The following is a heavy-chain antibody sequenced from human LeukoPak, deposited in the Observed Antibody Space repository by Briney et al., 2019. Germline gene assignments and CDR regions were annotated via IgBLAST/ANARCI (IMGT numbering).Heavy chain of an antibody. CDR3: ARPPRDYDSSGVPSGAFDI. Sequence: KASETLSLTCTVSGGSISSSSYYWGWIRQPPGKGLEWIGSIYYSGSTYYNPSLKSRVTISVDTSKNQFSLKLSSVTAADTAVYYCARPPRDYDSSGVPSGAFDIWGQGTMVTVSS. CDR2: IYYSGST. V-gene: IGHV4-39*01. J-gene: IGHJ3*02. CDR1: GGSISSSSYY. D-gene: IGHD3-22*01.